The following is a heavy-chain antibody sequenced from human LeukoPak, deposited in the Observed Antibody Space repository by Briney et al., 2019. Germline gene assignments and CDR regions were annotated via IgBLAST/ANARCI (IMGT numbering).Heavy chain of an antibody. CDR1: GFTFSNYW. Sequence: GGSLRLSCAASGFTFSNYWMTWFRQAPGKGLERVASIEQDDSDIHYVDSVKGRFTISRDNAKNSVYLQMNSLRVEDTAVYYCARVTPWGYFDYWGQGTLVTVSS. V-gene: IGHV3-7*01. CDR3: ARVTPWGYFDY. D-gene: IGHD1-26*01. J-gene: IGHJ4*02. CDR2: IEQDDSDI.